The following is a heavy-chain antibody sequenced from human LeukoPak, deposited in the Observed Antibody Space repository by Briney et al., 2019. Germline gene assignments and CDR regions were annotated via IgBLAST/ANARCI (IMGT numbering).Heavy chain of an antibody. V-gene: IGHV3-48*03. D-gene: IGHD1-26*01. Sequence: PGGSLRLPCAASGFTFSSYDMNWARQAPGKGLEWISYISDSGSRIYYADSVKGRFTISRDNAKNSLYLQMNSLRAEDTAVYYCARVRGSYFPVFDYWGQGTLVTVSS. CDR1: GFTFSSYD. CDR2: ISDSGSRI. J-gene: IGHJ4*02. CDR3: ARVRGSYFPVFDY.